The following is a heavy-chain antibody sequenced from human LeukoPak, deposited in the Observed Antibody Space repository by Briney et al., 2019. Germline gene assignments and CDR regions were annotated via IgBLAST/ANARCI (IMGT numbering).Heavy chain of an antibody. Sequence: TPSVTLSLTCAVYGGFFSDYYWTWIRQPPGKGLEWIGSIYHSGSTYYNPSLKSRVTISVDTSKNQFSLKLSSVTAADTAVYYCARGVTGVRGVIITARDYFDYWGQGTLVTVSS. CDR3: ARGVTGVRGVIITARDYFDY. J-gene: IGHJ4*02. CDR2: IYHSGST. CDR1: GGFFSDYY. V-gene: IGHV4-34*01. D-gene: IGHD3-10*01.